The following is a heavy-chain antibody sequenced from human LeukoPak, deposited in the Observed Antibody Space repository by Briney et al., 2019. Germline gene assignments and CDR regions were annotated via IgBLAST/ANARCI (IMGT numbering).Heavy chain of an antibody. D-gene: IGHD4-23*01. Sequence: GGSLRLSCAASGFTFSSYAMSWVRQAPGKGLEWVSAISGSGGSTYYADSVKGRFTISRDNSKNTLYLQMNSLRAEDTAVYYCAKRSPSGTTVVTPSPFDPWGQGTLVTVSS. V-gene: IGHV3-23*01. CDR1: GFTFSSYA. CDR2: ISGSGGST. J-gene: IGHJ5*02. CDR3: AKRSPSGTTVVTPSPFDP.